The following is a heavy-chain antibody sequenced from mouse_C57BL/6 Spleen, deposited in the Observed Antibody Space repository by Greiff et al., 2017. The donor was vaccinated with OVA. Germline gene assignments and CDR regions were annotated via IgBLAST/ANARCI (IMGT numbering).Heavy chain of an antibody. CDR1: GFTFSSYA. CDR2: ISDGGSYT. J-gene: IGHJ1*03. V-gene: IGHV5-4*01. Sequence: EVMLVESGGGLVKPGGSLKLSCAASGFTFSSYAMSWVRQTPEKRLEWVATISDGGSYTYYPDNVKGRFTISRDNAKNNLYLQMSHLKSEDTAMYYCARDRDDYDLWYFDVWGTGTTVTVSS. D-gene: IGHD2-4*01. CDR3: ARDRDDYDLWYFDV.